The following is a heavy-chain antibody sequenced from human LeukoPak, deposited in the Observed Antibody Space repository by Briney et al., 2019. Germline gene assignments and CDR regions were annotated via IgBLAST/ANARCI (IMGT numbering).Heavy chain of an antibody. CDR3: AKATEQWLAYYFDY. CDR1: GFTFSSYA. V-gene: IGHV3-23*01. CDR2: ISGSGGST. D-gene: IGHD6-19*01. Sequence: PGGSLRLSCAASGFTFSSYAMSWARQAPGKGLEWVSAISGSGGSTYYADSVKGRFTISRDNSKNTLYLQMNSLRAEDTAVYYCAKATEQWLAYYFDYWGQGTLVTVSS. J-gene: IGHJ4*02.